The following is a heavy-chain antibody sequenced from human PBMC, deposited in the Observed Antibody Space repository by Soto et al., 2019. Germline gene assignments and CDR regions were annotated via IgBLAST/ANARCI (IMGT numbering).Heavy chain of an antibody. J-gene: IGHJ4*02. V-gene: IGHV3-23*04. Sequence: EVQLVESGGGLVKPGGSLRLSCAASGFTFSSYSMNWVRQAPGKGLEWVSAISGSGGSTYYADSVKGRFTISRDNSKNTLYLQMNSLRAEDTAVYYCATDPSGASGSYWLYSSSWYDYWGQGTLVTVSS. CDR3: ATDPSGASGSYWLYSSSWYDY. D-gene: IGHD6-13*01. CDR2: ISGSGGST. CDR1: GFTFSSYS.